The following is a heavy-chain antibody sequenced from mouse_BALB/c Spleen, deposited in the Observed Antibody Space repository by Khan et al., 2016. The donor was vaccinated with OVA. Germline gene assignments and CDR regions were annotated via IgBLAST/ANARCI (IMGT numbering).Heavy chain of an antibody. CDR2: IFPGSGST. CDR3: AKYGNHWYFDV. V-gene: IGHV1-9*01. CDR1: GYTFSSYW. Sequence: QIQLVQSGAELMKPGASVKISCKATGYTFSSYWIEWVKQRPGHGLEWIGEIFPGSGSTNYNEKFKGKAIFTADTSSNTAYMQLSSLTSEDSAVYYCAKYGNHWYFDVWGAGTTVTVSS. J-gene: IGHJ1*01. D-gene: IGHD2-1*01.